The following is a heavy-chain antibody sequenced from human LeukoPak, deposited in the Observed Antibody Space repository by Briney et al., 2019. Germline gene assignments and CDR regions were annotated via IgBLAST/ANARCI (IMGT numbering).Heavy chain of an antibody. Sequence: SETLSLTCAVYGGSFSGYYWSWIRQPPGKGLEWIGYIYYSGSTNYNPSLKSRVTISVDTSKNQFSLKLSSVTAADTAVYYCARVMGDSSGYYGLYYYYYYYMDVWGKGTTVTISS. D-gene: IGHD3-22*01. J-gene: IGHJ6*03. CDR2: IYYSGST. CDR3: ARVMGDSSGYYGLYYYYYYYMDV. CDR1: GGSFSGYY. V-gene: IGHV4-59*01.